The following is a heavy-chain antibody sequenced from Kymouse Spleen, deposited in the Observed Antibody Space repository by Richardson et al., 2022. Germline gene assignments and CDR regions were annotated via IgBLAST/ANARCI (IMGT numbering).Heavy chain of an antibody. CDR3: ARGRGLQYPYFDY. Sequence: QVQLQQWGAGLLKPSETLSLTCAVYGGSFSGYYWSWIRQPPGKGLEWIGEINHSGSTNYNPSLKSRVTISVDTSKNQFSLKLSSVTAADTAVYYCARGRGLQYPYFDYWGQGTLVTVSS. V-gene: IGHV4-34*01. D-gene: IGHD4-11,IGHD4-11*01. J-gene: IGHJ4*02. CDR2: INHSGST. CDR1: GGSFSGYY.